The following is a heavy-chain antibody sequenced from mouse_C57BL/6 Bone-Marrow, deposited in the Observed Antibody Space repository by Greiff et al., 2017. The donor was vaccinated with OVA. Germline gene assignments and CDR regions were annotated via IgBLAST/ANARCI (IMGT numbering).Heavy chain of an antibody. J-gene: IGHJ2*01. CDR2: IYPGSGNT. V-gene: IGHV1-66*01. Sequence: VKLVESGPELVKPGASVKISCKASGYSFTSYYIHWVKQRPGQGLEWIGWIYPGSGNTKYNEKFKGKATLTADTSSSTAYMQLSSLTSEDSAVYYCARGNGNYYFDYWGQGTTLTVSS. CDR1: GYSFTSYY. D-gene: IGHD2-1*01. CDR3: ARGNGNYYFDY.